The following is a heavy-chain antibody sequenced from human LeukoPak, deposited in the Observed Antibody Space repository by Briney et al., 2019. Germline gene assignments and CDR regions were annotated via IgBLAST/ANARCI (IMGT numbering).Heavy chain of an antibody. CDR2: INTNTGNP. Sequence: ASVNVSCKASGYTFISYAMNRVRQAPGQGLEWMGWINTNTGNPTYAQGFTGRFVFSLDTSVSTAYLEISSLKAEDTAVYYCARDVSPDGFDYWGQGTLVTVSS. J-gene: IGHJ4*02. CDR1: GYTFISYA. D-gene: IGHD5-24*01. CDR3: ARDVSPDGFDY. V-gene: IGHV7-4-1*02.